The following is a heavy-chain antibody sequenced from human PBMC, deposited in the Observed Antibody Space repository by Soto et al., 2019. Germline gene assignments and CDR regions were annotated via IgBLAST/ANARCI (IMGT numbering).Heavy chain of an antibody. CDR1: GYTFTSYY. CDR2: INPSGGST. Sequence: QVQLVQSGAEVKKPGASVKVSCKASGYTFTSYYMHWVRQAPGQGLEWMGIINPSGGSTSYAQKFRGRCTTTRDTSTRTVYMELSSLRSEDTAVYYWARDNETAAPHYWGQGTLVTVSS. D-gene: IGHD6-13*01. J-gene: IGHJ4*02. V-gene: IGHV1-46*01. CDR3: ARDNETAAPHY.